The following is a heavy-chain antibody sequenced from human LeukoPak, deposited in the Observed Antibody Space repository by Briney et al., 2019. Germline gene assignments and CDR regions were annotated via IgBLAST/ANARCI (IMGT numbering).Heavy chain of an antibody. V-gene: IGHV3-9*01. D-gene: IGHD3-3*01. J-gene: IGHJ4*02. CDR2: ISWNSGSI. Sequence: GGSLRLSCAASGFTFDDYGMHWVRQAPGKGLEWVSGISWNSGSIGYADSVKGRFTISRDNAKNSLYLQMNSLRAEDTALYYCAKFIGSGEPHVWDGAQSGGLDYWGQGTLVTVSS. CDR1: GFTFDDYG. CDR3: AKFIGSGEPHVWDGAQSGGLDY.